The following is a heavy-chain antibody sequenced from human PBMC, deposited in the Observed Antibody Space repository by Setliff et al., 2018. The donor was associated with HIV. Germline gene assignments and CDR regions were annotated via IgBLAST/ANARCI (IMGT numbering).Heavy chain of an antibody. Sequence: SETLSLTCAVSGYSISSGYYWGWIRQPPGKGLEWIGSIYHSGSTYYNPSLKSRVTISLDTSKNQFSLKLSSVTAADTAVYYCARSKTFYDFWGGYYTHGAFKIWGLGTMVTVSS. CDR1: GYSISSGYY. J-gene: IGHJ3*02. V-gene: IGHV4-38-2*01. D-gene: IGHD3-3*01. CDR3: ARSKTFYDFWGGYYTHGAFKI. CDR2: IYHSGST.